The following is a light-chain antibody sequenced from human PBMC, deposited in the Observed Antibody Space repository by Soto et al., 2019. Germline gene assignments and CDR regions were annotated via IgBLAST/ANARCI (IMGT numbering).Light chain of an antibody. CDR3: QQRSNWPLT. V-gene: IGKV3-11*01. Sequence: EIVLTQSPATLSLSPGERPTLPCRASQGVSSYLAWYQQKPGQAPRLLIYDAPNWATGIPARFSGSGSGTDFTLNISSLEPEDFEVYYCQQRSNWPLTFGGGTKVEIK. CDR1: QGVSSY. CDR2: DAP. J-gene: IGKJ4*01.